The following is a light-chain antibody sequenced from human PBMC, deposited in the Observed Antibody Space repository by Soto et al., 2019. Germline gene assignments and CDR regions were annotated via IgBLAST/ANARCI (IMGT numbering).Light chain of an antibody. CDR2: SDY. J-gene: IGLJ2*01. Sequence: QSVLTHSPSASGTPGQRVTISCSGSSSNIGRNSVSWYQKHPGTAPKLLIFSDYQRPSGVPERFSGAKSGTSASLAISGLQPGDEADYFCAAWDDSLNALLFGGGTKVTVL. V-gene: IGLV1-44*01. CDR3: AAWDDSLNALL. CDR1: SSNIGRNS.